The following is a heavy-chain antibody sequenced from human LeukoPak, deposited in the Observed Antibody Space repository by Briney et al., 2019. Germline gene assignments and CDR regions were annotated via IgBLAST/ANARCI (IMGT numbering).Heavy chain of an antibody. D-gene: IGHD2-15*01. CDR2: ISGDGGST. V-gene: IGHV3-43*02. Sequence: GGSLRLSCAVSGFTINDYAMNWVRQAPGKSLEWVSFISGDGGSTYYADSVKGRFTISRDNSKNSLYLQMNSLRLGDTALYYCATDCSGNRCYSLWGQGTLVTVSS. CDR1: GFTINDYA. CDR3: ATDCSGNRCYSL. J-gene: IGHJ4*02.